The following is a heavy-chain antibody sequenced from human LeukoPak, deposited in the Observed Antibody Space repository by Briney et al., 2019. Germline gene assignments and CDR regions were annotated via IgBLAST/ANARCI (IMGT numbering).Heavy chain of an antibody. CDR1: GHTFTSYG. J-gene: IGHJ4*02. V-gene: IGHV1-18*01. CDR3: ARARDYYDSSGYSN. Sequence: ASVKVSCKASGHTFTSYGISWVRQAPGQGLEWMGWISAYNGNTNYAQKLQGRLTMTTDTSTSTAYMELRSLRSDDTAVYYCARARDYYDSSGYSNWGRGTLVTVS. D-gene: IGHD3-22*01. CDR2: ISAYNGNT.